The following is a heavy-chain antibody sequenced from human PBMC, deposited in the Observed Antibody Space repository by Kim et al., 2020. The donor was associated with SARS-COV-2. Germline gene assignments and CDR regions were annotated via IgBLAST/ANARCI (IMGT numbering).Heavy chain of an antibody. Sequence: SETLSLTCTVSGYSISSGYYWGWIRQPPGKGLEWIGSIYHSGSTYYNPSLKSRVTISVDTSKNQFSLKLSSVTAADTAVYYCAREKLQVDYWGQGTLVTVSS. CDR1: GYSISSGYY. D-gene: IGHD4-4*01. J-gene: IGHJ4*02. CDR3: AREKLQVDY. V-gene: IGHV4-38-2*02. CDR2: IYHSGST.